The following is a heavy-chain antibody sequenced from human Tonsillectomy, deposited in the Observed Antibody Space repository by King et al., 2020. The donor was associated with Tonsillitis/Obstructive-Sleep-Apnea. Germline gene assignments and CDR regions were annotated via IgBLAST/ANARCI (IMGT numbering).Heavy chain of an antibody. J-gene: IGHJ4*02. Sequence: VQLVESGGGLVQPGGSLRLSCAASGFTYSTYWMSWVRQAPGKGLEWVANIKEDGSEKYYVDSVKGRFTISRDNAQNSLYLQMNSPRAEDTAVYYCARDLGLDYWGQGILVTVSS. CDR1: GFTYSTYW. CDR3: ARDLGLDY. V-gene: IGHV3-7*01. CDR2: IKEDGSEK. D-gene: IGHD7-27*01.